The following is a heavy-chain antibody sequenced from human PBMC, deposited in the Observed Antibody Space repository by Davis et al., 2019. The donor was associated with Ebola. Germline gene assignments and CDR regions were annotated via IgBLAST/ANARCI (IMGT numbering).Heavy chain of an antibody. CDR1: GASFSGYY. V-gene: IGHV4-34*01. CDR3: ARGGGYGGYGKDV. D-gene: IGHD5-12*01. CDR2: ISHSGRA. Sequence: PSETLSPTCAVYGASFSGYYWSWIRQPPGMGLEWIWEISHSGRANYKPSLKSRVSISMDTSKNQFSLKLSSVTAADTAVYYCARGGGYGGYGKDVWGRGTTVTVSS. J-gene: IGHJ6*02.